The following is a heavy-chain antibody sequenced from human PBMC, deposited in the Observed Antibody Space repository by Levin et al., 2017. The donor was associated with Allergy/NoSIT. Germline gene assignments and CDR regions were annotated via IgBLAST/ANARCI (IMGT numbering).Heavy chain of an antibody. CDR2: ISSSSSYI. Sequence: PGGSLRLSCAASGFTFSSYSMNWVRQAPGKGLEWVSSISSSSSYIYYADSVKGRFTISRDNAKNSLYLQMNSLRAEDTAVYYCARGTAAGSLIFDYWGQGTLVTVSS. CDR1: GFTFSSYS. J-gene: IGHJ4*02. D-gene: IGHD6-13*01. CDR3: ARGTAAGSLIFDY. V-gene: IGHV3-21*01.